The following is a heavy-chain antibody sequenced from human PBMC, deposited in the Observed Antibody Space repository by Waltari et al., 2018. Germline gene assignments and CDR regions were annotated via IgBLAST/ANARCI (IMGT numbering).Heavy chain of an antibody. D-gene: IGHD1-26*01. CDR3: ARHNGGSYRYYFDY. CDR1: GYSISSGYY. CDR2: IYHSGST. V-gene: IGHV4-38-2*01. J-gene: IGHJ4*02. Sequence: QVQLQESGPGLVKPSETLSLTCAVSGYSISSGYYWGWIRQPPGKGLEWIGSIYHSGSTYYNPALKSRVTISVDTSKNQFSLKLSSVTAADTAVYYCARHNGGSYRYYFDYWGQGTLVIVSS.